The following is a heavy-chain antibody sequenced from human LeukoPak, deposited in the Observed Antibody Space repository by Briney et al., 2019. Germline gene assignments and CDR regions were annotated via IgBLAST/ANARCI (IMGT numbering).Heavy chain of an antibody. CDR1: GFTFSSYG. CDR2: IWYDGSNK. J-gene: IGHJ4*02. CDR3: ARSGKVVAATPVDY. D-gene: IGHD2-15*01. V-gene: IGHV3-33*01. Sequence: GGSLRLSCAASGFTFSSYGMHWVRQAPGKGLEWVAVIWYDGSNKYYADSVKGRFTISRDNSKNTLYLQMNSLRAEDTAVYYCARSGKVVAATPVDYWGQGTLVTVSS.